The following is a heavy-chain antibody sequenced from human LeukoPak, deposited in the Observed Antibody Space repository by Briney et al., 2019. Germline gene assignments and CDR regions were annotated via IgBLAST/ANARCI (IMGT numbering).Heavy chain of an antibody. Sequence: GASVKVSCKTSGYTFTSYDLNWVRQATGQGLEWMGWINPNSGGTNYAQKFQGRVTMTRDTSISTAYMELSRLRSDDSAVYYCTRVSKGYCGGDCYSDYWGQGTLVTVSS. J-gene: IGHJ4*02. D-gene: IGHD2-21*02. CDR1: GYTFTSYD. CDR2: INPNSGGT. V-gene: IGHV1-2*02. CDR3: TRVSKGYCGGDCYSDY.